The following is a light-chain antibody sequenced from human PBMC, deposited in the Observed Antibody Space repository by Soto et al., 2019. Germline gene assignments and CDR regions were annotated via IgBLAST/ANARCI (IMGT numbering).Light chain of an antibody. Sequence: QSALTQPPSASGSPGQSVAISCTGTSSDVGAYNYVSWYQQHPGKAPKLIIYEVNKRPSGVPDRFSGSKSGNTASLTVSGLQPEDEADYYCASHGGSGVFGGGTKLTVL. CDR1: SSDVGAYNY. V-gene: IGLV2-8*01. CDR2: EVN. J-gene: IGLJ3*02. CDR3: ASHGGSGV.